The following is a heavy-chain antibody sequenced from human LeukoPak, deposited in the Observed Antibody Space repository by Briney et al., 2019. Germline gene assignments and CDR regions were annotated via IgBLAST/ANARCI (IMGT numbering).Heavy chain of an antibody. CDR3: ARDTHSRFLEWFV. Sequence: ASVKVSCKASGYTFTSYYMHWVRQAPGQGLEWMGRINPNSGGTNYAQKFQGRVTMTRDTSISTAYMELSRLRSDDTAVYYCARDTHSRFLEWFVWGQGTLVTVSS. J-gene: IGHJ4*02. D-gene: IGHD3-3*01. V-gene: IGHV1-2*06. CDR2: INPNSGGT. CDR1: GYTFTSYY.